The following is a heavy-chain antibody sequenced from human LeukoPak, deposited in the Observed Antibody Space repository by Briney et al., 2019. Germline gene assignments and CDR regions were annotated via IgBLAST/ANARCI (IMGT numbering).Heavy chain of an antibody. CDR1: GGSISSYY. Sequence: SETLSLTCTVSGGSISSYYWSWIRQPPGKGLEWIGYIYYSGSTNYNPSLKSRVTISVDTSKNQFSLKLSSVTAADTAVYYCARDRITMVRGVMWAFDIWGQGTMVTVSS. J-gene: IGHJ3*02. CDR2: IYYSGST. V-gene: IGHV4-59*01. D-gene: IGHD3-10*01. CDR3: ARDRITMVRGVMWAFDI.